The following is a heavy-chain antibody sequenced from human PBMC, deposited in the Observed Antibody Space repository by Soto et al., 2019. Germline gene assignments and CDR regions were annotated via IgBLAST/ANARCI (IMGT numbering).Heavy chain of an antibody. Sequence: ASVKVSCKASGYTFTSYYMHWVRQAPGQGLEWMGIINPSGGSTSYAQKFQGRVTMTRDTSTSTVYMELSSLRSEDTAVYYCARDRQGDYEGGGFHYCGQGTLVTVYS. CDR2: INPSGGST. V-gene: IGHV1-46*01. J-gene: IGHJ4*02. CDR3: ARDRQGDYEGGGFHY. CDR1: GYTFTSYY. D-gene: IGHD4-17*01.